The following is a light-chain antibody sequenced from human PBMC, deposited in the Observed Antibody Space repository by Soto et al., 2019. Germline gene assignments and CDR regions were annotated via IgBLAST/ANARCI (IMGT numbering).Light chain of an antibody. Sequence: ERVMTQSPATLSVSPGERATLSCRASQSVRSTSLAWYQQKPGQAPRLLIYGASTRATGIPARFSGSGSGTEFTLTISSLQSEDFGLYYCHQYNNFWTFGQGTKVDIK. CDR3: HQYNNFWT. CDR1: QSVRST. V-gene: IGKV3-15*01. CDR2: GAS. J-gene: IGKJ1*01.